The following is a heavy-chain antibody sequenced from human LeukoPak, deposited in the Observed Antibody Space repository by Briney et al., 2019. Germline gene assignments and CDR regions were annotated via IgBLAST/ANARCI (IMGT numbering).Heavy chain of an antibody. D-gene: IGHD5-18*01. J-gene: IGHJ4*02. CDR2: ISWNSGSI. Sequence: GGSLRLSCAASGFTFDDYAMHWVRQAPGKGLEWVSGISWNSGSIGYADSVKGRFTISRDNAKNSLYLQMNSLRAEDTALYYCAKEGGYSYGHFDYWGQGTLVTVSS. CDR3: AKEGGYSYGHFDY. CDR1: GFTFDDYA. V-gene: IGHV3-9*01.